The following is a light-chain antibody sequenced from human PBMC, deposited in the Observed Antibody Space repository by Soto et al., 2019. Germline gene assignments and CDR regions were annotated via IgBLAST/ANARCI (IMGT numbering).Light chain of an antibody. Sequence: EIVMTQSPATLSVSPGEKATLSCRASQSVSSNLAWYQQKPGQAPRLLIYGASTRATGIPARFSGSGSGTEFTLTISSLQSEDFAVYYCQQYNNWRPSCTVGQGTKLDSK. J-gene: IGKJ1*01. V-gene: IGKV3-15*01. CDR1: QSVSSN. CDR3: QQYNNWRPSCT. CDR2: GAS.